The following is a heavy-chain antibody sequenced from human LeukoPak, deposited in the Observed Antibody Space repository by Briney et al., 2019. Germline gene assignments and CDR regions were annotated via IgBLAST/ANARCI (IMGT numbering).Heavy chain of an antibody. CDR3: ARDLGYSSSEYYFDY. D-gene: IGHD6-6*01. CDR1: GYTFTGYY. CDR2: INPNSGGT. J-gene: IGHJ4*02. Sequence: AASVKVSCKASGYTFTGYYTHWVRQAPGQGLEWMGWINPNSGGTNYAQKFQGRVTMTRDTSISTAYMELSRLRSDDTAVYYCARDLGYSSSEYYFDYWGQGTLVTVSS. V-gene: IGHV1-2*02.